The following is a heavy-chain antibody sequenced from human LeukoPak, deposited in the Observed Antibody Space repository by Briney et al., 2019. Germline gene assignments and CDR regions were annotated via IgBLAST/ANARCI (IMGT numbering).Heavy chain of an antibody. CDR1: GFTFSNYN. D-gene: IGHD5-24*01. CDR2: ISTSSSAI. CDR3: AKEGRSLQTY. V-gene: IGHV3-48*01. J-gene: IGHJ4*02. Sequence: PGGSLRLSCAASGFTFSNYNMIWVRQAPGEGLEWVSFISTSSSAIYYADSVKGRFTISRDNARNSLYLQMNSLRVEDTAVYYCAKEGRSLQTYWGQGTLVTVSS.